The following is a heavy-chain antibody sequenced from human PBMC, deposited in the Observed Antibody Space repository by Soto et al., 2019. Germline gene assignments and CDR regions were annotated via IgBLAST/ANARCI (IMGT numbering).Heavy chain of an antibody. CDR3: SRIWADPIDSYCYHYMDV. Sequence: SETLSLTCTVSGGSISRYYWSWIRQPPGKGLEWIGYVYYSGSTNYNPSLKSRVTISVDTSKNPFSLKLSSVTAADTAVYCRSRIWADPIDSYCYHYMDVWRKGTTLPVSS. CDR2: VYYSGST. D-gene: IGHD3-16*01. J-gene: IGHJ6*03. CDR1: GGSISRYY. V-gene: IGHV4-59*01.